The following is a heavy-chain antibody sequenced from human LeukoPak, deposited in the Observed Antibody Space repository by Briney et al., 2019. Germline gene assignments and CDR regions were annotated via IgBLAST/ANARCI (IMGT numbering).Heavy chain of an antibody. Sequence: GGSLRLSCAASTFTVSSYAIHWVRQAPGKGLEWVAVISYDGSNKYYADSVKGRFTISRDNSKNTLYLQMNSLRAEDTAVYYCARGGEGYLDYWGQGTLVTVSS. CDR3: ARGGEGYLDY. CDR2: ISYDGSNK. J-gene: IGHJ4*02. CDR1: TFTVSSYA. V-gene: IGHV3-30-3*01.